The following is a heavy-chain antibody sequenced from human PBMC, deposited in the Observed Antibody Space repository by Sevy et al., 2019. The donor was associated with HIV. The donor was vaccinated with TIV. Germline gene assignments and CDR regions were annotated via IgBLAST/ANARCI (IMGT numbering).Heavy chain of an antibody. J-gene: IGHJ5*02. CDR3: ARNLVDTAMGWFDP. Sequence: ASVKVSCKASGYTFTSYGISWVRQAPGQGLEWMGWISAYNGNTNYAQKLQGRVTMTTDTSTSTAYMELRSLRSDDTAVYCCARNLVDTAMGWFDPWGQGTLVTVSS. CDR1: GYTFTSYG. CDR2: ISAYNGNT. D-gene: IGHD5-18*01. V-gene: IGHV1-18*01.